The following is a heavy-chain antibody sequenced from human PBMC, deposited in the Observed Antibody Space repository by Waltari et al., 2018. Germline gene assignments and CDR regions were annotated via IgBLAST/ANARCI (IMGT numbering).Heavy chain of an antibody. J-gene: IGHJ4*02. Sequence: QVQLQESGPGLVKPSETLSLTCTVSGGSISSYYWSWIRQPPGKGLEWIGYIYYSGSTNYNPSLKSRVTISVDTSKNQFSLKLSSVTAADTAVYYCARGDFWSGYYPHFDYWGQGTLVTVSS. D-gene: IGHD3-3*01. CDR3: ARGDFWSGYYPHFDY. V-gene: IGHV4-59*01. CDR2: IYYSGST. CDR1: GGSISSYY.